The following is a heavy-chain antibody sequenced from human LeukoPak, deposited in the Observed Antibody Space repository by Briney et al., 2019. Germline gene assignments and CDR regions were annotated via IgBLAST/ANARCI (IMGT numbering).Heavy chain of an antibody. V-gene: IGHV3-30-3*01. CDR2: ISYDGSNK. CDR1: GFTFSSNA. D-gene: IGHD5-18*01. CDR3: ATGGEYSYTGADI. Sequence: GGSLRLSCAASGFTFSSNAMHWVRQAPGKGPEWVAVISYDGSNKYYADSVKGRFTISRDNSKNTLSLQMNSLRAEDTAVYYCATGGEYSYTGADIWGQGTLVTVSS. J-gene: IGHJ3*02.